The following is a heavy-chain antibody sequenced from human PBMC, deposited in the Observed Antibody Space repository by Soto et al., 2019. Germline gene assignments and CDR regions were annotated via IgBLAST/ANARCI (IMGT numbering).Heavy chain of an antibody. CDR3: TRTLFIAARGVEPFDY. V-gene: IGHV3-23*01. CDR2: TSGNGGST. D-gene: IGHD6-6*01. Sequence: VQLLESGGALVQPGGSLRLSCAASGFTFSDYAMTWVRQAPGKGLEWVSHTSGNGGSTYYADSVKGRLTISRDNSRDTMHLQMNSLRAEDTALYYCTRTLFIAARGVEPFDYWGQGALVTVSS. J-gene: IGHJ4*02. CDR1: GFTFSDYA.